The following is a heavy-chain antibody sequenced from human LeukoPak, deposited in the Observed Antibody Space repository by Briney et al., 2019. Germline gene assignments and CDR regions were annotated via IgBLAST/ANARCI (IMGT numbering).Heavy chain of an antibody. D-gene: IGHD2-15*01. CDR2: ISYDGSNK. Sequence: GGSLRLSCAASGFTFSSYAMHWVRQAPGKGLEWVAVISYDGSNKYYAGSVKGRFTISRDNSKNTLYPQMNSLRAEDTAIYYCAKGGSGVPRALASWGQGTLVTVSA. CDR1: GFTFSSYA. J-gene: IGHJ4*02. CDR3: AKGGSGVPRALAS. V-gene: IGHV3-30-3*01.